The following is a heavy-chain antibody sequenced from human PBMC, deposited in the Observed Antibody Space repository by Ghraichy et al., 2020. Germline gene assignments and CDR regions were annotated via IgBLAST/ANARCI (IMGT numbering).Heavy chain of an antibody. CDR3: ARDGGVVTANFVYYYYGMDV. J-gene: IGHJ6*02. CDR1: GFTFSSYA. D-gene: IGHD2-21*02. V-gene: IGHV3-30-3*01. CDR2: ISYDGSNK. Sequence: LSLTCAASGFTFSSYAMHWVRQAPGKGLEWVAVISYDGSNKYYADSVKGRFTISRDNSKNTLYLQMNSLRAEDTAVYYCARDGGVVTANFVYYYYGMDVWGQGTTVTVSS.